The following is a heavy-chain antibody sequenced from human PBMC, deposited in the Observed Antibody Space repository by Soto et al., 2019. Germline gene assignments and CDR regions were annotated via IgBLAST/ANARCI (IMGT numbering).Heavy chain of an antibody. CDR3: SHVRGSGLFGMDV. D-gene: IGHD3-22*01. J-gene: IGHJ6*02. Sequence: QITLKESGPALMKPTQTLTLTCAFSGFSLSTSGVGVGWVRQPPGKALEWLALIFSNDDKRYSPSLMSRLTITKDTSKHQVVLTMTNIDPVDTATYYCSHVRGSGLFGMDVWGQGTTVNVSS. V-gene: IGHV2-5*01. CDR1: GFSLSTSGVG. CDR2: IFSNDDK.